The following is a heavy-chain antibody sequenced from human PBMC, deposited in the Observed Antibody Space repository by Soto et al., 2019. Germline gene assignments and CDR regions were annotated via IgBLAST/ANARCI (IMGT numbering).Heavy chain of an antibody. V-gene: IGHV3-23*01. CDR2: ISGSGGST. Sequence: GGSLRLSCAASGFTFSSYAMSWVRQAPGKGLEWVSAISGSGGSTYYADSVKGRFTISRDNSKNTLYLQMNSLRAEDTAVYYCAKILTYYYDSSGHDAFDIWGQGTMVTVSS. D-gene: IGHD3-22*01. CDR3: AKILTYYYDSSGHDAFDI. J-gene: IGHJ3*02. CDR1: GFTFSSYA.